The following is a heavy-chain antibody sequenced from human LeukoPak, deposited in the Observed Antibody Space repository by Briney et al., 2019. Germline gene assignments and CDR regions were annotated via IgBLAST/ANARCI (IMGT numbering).Heavy chain of an antibody. CDR2: VHYSGDT. Sequence: SGTLSLTCAVSGGSISSYYWSWIRQPPGKGPEWVGYVHYSGDTNYNPSLKSRVTISVDTSKNQFSLKLTSVTAADTAIYYCARDRNLNGERWFDPWGQGILVTVSS. V-gene: IGHV4-59*01. CDR1: GGSISSYY. J-gene: IGHJ5*02. D-gene: IGHD4-17*01. CDR3: ARDRNLNGERWFDP.